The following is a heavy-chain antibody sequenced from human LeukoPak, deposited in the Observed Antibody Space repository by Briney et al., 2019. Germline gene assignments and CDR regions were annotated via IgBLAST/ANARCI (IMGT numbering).Heavy chain of an antibody. D-gene: IGHD2-2*01. CDR2: IIPIFGTA. CDR3: ARATLPAARRLNWFDP. J-gene: IGHJ5*02. V-gene: IGHV1-69*13. CDR1: GGTFSSYA. Sequence: GASVKVSCKASGGTFSSYAISWVRQAPGQGLEWMGGIIPIFGTANYAQKFQGRVTITADESTSTAYMELSSLRSEDTAVYYCARATLPAARRLNWFDPWGQGTLVTVPS.